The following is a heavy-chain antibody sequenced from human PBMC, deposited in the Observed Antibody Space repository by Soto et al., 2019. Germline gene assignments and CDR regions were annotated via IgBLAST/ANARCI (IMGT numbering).Heavy chain of an antibody. Sequence: GASVKVSCKASGYTFTNNDVSWVRQATGQGLEWMGWMNPGSGDTGYAQKFQGRVTMTRDISIATAYMELSSLRSDDTAIYYCATMATFGSLKWFDPWGQGTLVTVS. D-gene: IGHD3-10*01. CDR2: MNPGSGDT. V-gene: IGHV1-8*01. CDR1: GYTFTNND. J-gene: IGHJ5*02. CDR3: ATMATFGSLKWFDP.